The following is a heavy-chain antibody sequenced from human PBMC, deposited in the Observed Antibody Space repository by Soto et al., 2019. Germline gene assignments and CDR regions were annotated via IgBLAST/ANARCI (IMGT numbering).Heavy chain of an antibody. CDR3: AKSSSGSYPFDY. Sequence: PVGSLRLSCAASGFTFSSYGMHWVRQAPGKGLEWVAVISYDGSNKYYADSVKGRFTISRDNSKNTLYLQMNSLRAEDTAVYYCAKSSSGSYPFDYWGQGTLVTVST. J-gene: IGHJ4*02. CDR1: GFTFSSYG. CDR2: ISYDGSNK. V-gene: IGHV3-30*18. D-gene: IGHD1-26*01.